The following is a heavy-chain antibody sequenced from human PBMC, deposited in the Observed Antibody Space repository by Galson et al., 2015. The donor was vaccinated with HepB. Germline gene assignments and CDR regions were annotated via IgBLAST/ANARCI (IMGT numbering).Heavy chain of an antibody. CDR3: ARDRQSRPSIVGATNRNYFDY. J-gene: IGHJ4*02. Sequence: SLRLSCAASGFTVSSNYMSWVRQAPGKGLEWVSVIYSGGSTYYADSVKGRFTISRDNSKNTLYLQMNSLRAEDTAVYYCARDRQSRPSIVGATNRNYFDYWGQGTLVTVSS. V-gene: IGHV3-66*01. CDR1: GFTVSSNY. CDR2: IYSGGST. D-gene: IGHD1-26*01.